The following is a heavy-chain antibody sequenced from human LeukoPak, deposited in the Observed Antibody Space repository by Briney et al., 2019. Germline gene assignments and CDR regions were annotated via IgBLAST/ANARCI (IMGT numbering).Heavy chain of an antibody. CDR2: VPGIGGSR. Sequence: QTGGSLRLSCATSGFTFTSYALSWVRQAPGQGLEWVSSVPGIGGSRYYADSVKGRFTISRDNSKNTLYLQITSLRAEDTAVYYCASMVRGTASGYWGQGTLVTVSS. V-gene: IGHV3-23*01. J-gene: IGHJ4*02. CDR3: ASMVRGTASGY. CDR1: GFTFTSYA. D-gene: IGHD3-10*01.